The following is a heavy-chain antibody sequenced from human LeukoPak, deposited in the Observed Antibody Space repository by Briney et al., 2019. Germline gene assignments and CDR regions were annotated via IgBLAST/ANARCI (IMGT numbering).Heavy chain of an antibody. CDR2: ISAYNGDT. CDR1: GYTFTSFG. D-gene: IGHD3-16*02. Sequence: ASVKVSCKASGYTFTSFGVTWVRQAPGQGLEWMGWISAYNGDTRYAEKFEARATLTTEASTGTAFMELRSLRSGDTAIYFCARGGPDYDYVWGTYRPLDYWGQGTLVTVSS. V-gene: IGHV1-18*01. CDR3: ARGGPDYDYVWGTYRPLDY. J-gene: IGHJ4*02.